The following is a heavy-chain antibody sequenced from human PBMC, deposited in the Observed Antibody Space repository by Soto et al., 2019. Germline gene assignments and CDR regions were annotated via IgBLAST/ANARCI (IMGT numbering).Heavy chain of an antibody. J-gene: IGHJ6*02. CDR1: GYTFTGYY. Sequence: ASVKVSCKASGYTFTGYYMHWVRQAPGQGHEWMGWINPNSGGTNYAQELQGWVTMTRDTSISTAYMELSRLRPDDTAVYYCARSGETTVVTTPGSDSYYGMDVWGQGTTVTVSS. D-gene: IGHD4-17*01. CDR2: INPNSGGT. V-gene: IGHV1-2*04. CDR3: ARSGETTVVTTPGSDSYYGMDV.